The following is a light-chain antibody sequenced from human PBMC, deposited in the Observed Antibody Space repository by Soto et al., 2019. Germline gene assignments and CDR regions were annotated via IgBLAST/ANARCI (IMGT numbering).Light chain of an antibody. CDR3: QQVNTFPRT. V-gene: IGKV1-9*01. Sequence: IQLTQSPSSLSASVGDRVTVTCRASQGISSYLAWYQQKPGKAPKLLIYTASTLQSVVPSRFSGSGSGIDFTVTISSLQPEDFATYYCQQVNTFPRTFGPGTKVDFK. CDR2: TAS. CDR1: QGISSY. J-gene: IGKJ3*01.